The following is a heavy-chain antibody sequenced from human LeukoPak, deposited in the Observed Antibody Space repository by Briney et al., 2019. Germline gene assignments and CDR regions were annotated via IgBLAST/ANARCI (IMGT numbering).Heavy chain of an antibody. J-gene: IGHJ5*01. V-gene: IGHV1-18*01. CDR3: ARAGWLYGSGTYCDS. CDR2: ISAHNRKT. D-gene: IGHD3-10*01. CDR1: GYTFNTYG. Sequence: ASVKVSCKAFGYTFNTYGINWVRQAPGQGLEWMGWISAHNRKTNYAETLQDRVTMSTDTSTNTAYLELRSLRFDDTAVYFCARAGWLYGSGTYCDSWGQGTVVTVSS.